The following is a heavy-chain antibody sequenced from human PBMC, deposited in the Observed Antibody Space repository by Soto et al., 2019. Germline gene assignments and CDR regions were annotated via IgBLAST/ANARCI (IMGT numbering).Heavy chain of an antibody. D-gene: IGHD3-10*01. CDR3: AKARQSYYYGTGRNHLYYYMDV. Sequence: EVQLLESGGGLVQPGGSLRLSCAASGFTFSSYAMSWVRQAPGKGLEWVSAISGSGGRTYYADSVKGRFTISRDNSKNTLYLQMNILRAEDTAVYYCAKARQSYYYGTGRNHLYYYMDVWGKGTTVTVSS. V-gene: IGHV3-23*01. CDR1: GFTFSSYA. J-gene: IGHJ6*03. CDR2: ISGSGGRT.